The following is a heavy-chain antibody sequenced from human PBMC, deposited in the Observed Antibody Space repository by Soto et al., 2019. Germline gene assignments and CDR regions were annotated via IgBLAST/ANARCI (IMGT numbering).Heavy chain of an antibody. CDR3: AREGGYFDSSGSGVYHYHGVDV. Sequence: PETLRDPSSGSAGTMSTQSWRWFRQLVGRRMQGIGLIFPTGSTNYNPSLKSRVTMSLDTSRNQFSLKMSSVTAADTAVYYCAREGGYFDSSGSGVYHYHGVDVWGQGTTVT. D-gene: IGHD3-22*01. CDR2: IFPTGST. V-gene: IGHV4-4*07. J-gene: IGHJ6*02. CDR1: AGTMSTQS.